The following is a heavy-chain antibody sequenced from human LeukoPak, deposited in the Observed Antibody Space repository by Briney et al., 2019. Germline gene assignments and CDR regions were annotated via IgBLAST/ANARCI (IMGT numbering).Heavy chain of an antibody. D-gene: IGHD6-19*01. CDR2: IYTSGST. Sequence: PSETLSLTCTVSGGSISSGSYYWSWIRQPAGKGLEWIGRIYTSGSTNYNPSLKSRVTISVDTSKNQFSLKLSSVTAADTAVYYCAKDTGSGWSKGVFDYWGQGTLVTVSS. CDR1: GGSISSGSYY. J-gene: IGHJ4*02. CDR3: AKDTGSGWSKGVFDY. V-gene: IGHV4-61*02.